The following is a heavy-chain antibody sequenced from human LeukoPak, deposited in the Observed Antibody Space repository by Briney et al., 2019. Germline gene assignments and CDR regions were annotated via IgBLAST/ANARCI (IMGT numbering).Heavy chain of an antibody. CDR1: GFTFSSYG. V-gene: IGHV3-33*08. Sequence: PGGSLRLSCAASGFTFSSYGMHWVRQAPGKGLEWVAVIWYDGSNKYYADSVKGRFTISRDNSKNTLYLQMNSLRAEDTAVYYCARERDRAVAGLFDIWGQGTMVTVSS. CDR2: IWYDGSNK. D-gene: IGHD6-19*01. J-gene: IGHJ3*02. CDR3: ARERDRAVAGLFDI.